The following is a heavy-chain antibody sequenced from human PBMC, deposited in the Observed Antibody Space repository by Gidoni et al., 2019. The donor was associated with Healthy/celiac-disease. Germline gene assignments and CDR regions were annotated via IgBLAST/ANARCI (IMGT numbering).Heavy chain of an antibody. J-gene: IGHJ3*02. CDR2: INPNSGGT. D-gene: IGHD4-17*01. CDR3: AREFMTTVTTEPASDAFDI. Sequence: QVQLVQSGAEVKKPGASVKVSCKASGYTFTGYYMHWVRQAPGQGLEWMGWINPNSGGTNYAQKFQGRVTMTRDTSISTAYMELSRLRSDDTAVYYCAREFMTTVTTEPASDAFDIWGQGTMVTVSS. CDR1: GYTFTGYY. V-gene: IGHV1-2*02.